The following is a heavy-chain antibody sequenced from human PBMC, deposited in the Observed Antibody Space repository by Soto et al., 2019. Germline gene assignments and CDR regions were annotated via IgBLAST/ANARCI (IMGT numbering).Heavy chain of an antibody. V-gene: IGHV3-48*03. CDR2: ISSSGSTI. CDR3: ARDSESIAAAGTSFDY. CDR1: GFTFSGYE. J-gene: IGHJ4*02. D-gene: IGHD6-13*01. Sequence: PGGSLRLSCAASGFTFSGYEMNWVRQAPGKGLEWVSYISSSGSTIYYADSVKGRFTISRDNAKNSLYLQMNSLRAEDTAVYYCARDSESIAAAGTSFDYWGQGTLVTVSS.